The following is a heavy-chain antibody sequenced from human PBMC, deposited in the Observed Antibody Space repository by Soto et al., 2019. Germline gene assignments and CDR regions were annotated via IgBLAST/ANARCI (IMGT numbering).Heavy chain of an antibody. CDR3: ARDQGSSSWYPSLSFGMDV. Sequence: QVQLVESGGGVVQPGRSLRPSCAASGFTFSSYGMHWVRQAPGKGLEWVAVIWYDGSNKYYADSVKGRFTISRDNSNNTLYLQMNSLRAEDTAVYYCARDQGSSSWYPSLSFGMDVWGQGTTVTVSS. CDR2: IWYDGSNK. D-gene: IGHD6-13*01. CDR1: GFTFSSYG. J-gene: IGHJ6*02. V-gene: IGHV3-33*01.